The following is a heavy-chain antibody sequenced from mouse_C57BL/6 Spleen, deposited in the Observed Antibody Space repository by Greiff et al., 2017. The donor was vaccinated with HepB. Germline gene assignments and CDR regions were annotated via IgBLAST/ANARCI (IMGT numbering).Heavy chain of an antibody. Sequence: EVKVVESGGGLVKPGGSLKLSCAASGFTFSDYGMHWVRQAPEKGLEWVAYISSGSSTIYYADTVKGRFTISRDNAKHTLFLQMTSLRSEDTAMYYCARAYDGYYVYFDYWGQGTTLTVSS. V-gene: IGHV5-17*01. J-gene: IGHJ2*01. CDR2: ISSGSSTI. CDR3: ARAYDGYYVYFDY. D-gene: IGHD2-3*01. CDR1: GFTFSDYG.